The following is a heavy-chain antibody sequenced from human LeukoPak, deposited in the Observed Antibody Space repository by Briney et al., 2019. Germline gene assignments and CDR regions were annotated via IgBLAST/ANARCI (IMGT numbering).Heavy chain of an antibody. Sequence: GGSLRLSCAASGFTFSDYYMSWIRQAPGKGLEWVSYISSSGSTIYYADSVKGRFTISRDNAKNSLYLQMNSRRAEDTAVYYCARAASSSWTDFASWGQGTLVTVSS. CDR2: ISSSGSTI. D-gene: IGHD6-13*01. J-gene: IGHJ4*02. CDR3: ARAASSSWTDFAS. CDR1: GFTFSDYY. V-gene: IGHV3-11*01.